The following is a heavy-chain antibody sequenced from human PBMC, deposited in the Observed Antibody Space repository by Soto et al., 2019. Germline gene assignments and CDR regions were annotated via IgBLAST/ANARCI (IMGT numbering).Heavy chain of an antibody. D-gene: IGHD6-13*01. Sequence: SGPTLVNPTQTLTLTCTFSGFSLSTSGMCVSWIRQPPGKALEWLALIDWDDDKYYSTSLKTRLTISKDTSKNQVVLTMTNMDPVDTATYYCARIKRQQLGTYWFDPWGQGTLVTVSS. V-gene: IGHV2-70*01. CDR2: IDWDDDK. CDR3: ARIKRQQLGTYWFDP. J-gene: IGHJ5*02. CDR1: GFSLSTSGMC.